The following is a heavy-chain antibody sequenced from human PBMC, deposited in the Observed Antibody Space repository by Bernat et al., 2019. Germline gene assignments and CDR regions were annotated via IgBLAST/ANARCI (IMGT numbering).Heavy chain of an antibody. CDR2: IIPIFGTA. V-gene: IGHV1-69*06. D-gene: IGHD6-19*01. Sequence: QVQLVQSGAEVKKPGSSVKVSCKASGGTFSSYAISWVRQAPGQGLEWMGGIIPIFGTANYAQKFQGRVTITADKSTSTAYMELSSLRSEDTAVYYCARSVRAVAGRDYYYYGMDVWGQGTTVTVSS. CDR1: GGTFSSYA. J-gene: IGHJ6*02. CDR3: ARSVRAVAGRDYYYYGMDV.